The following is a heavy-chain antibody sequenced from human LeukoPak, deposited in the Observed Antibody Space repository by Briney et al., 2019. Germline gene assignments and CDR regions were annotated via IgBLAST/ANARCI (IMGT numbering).Heavy chain of an antibody. D-gene: IGHD3-9*01. CDR1: GYTFTSYG. CDR2: ISAYNGNT. Sequence: ASVKVSCKASGYTFTSYGISWVRQAPGQGLEWMGWISAYNGNTNYAQKLQGRVTMTTDTSTSTAYMELRSLRSDDTAVYYCARVKNGDYDILTGLYYYYYMDVWGKGTTVTVSS. V-gene: IGHV1-18*01. J-gene: IGHJ6*03. CDR3: ARVKNGDYDILTGLYYYYYMDV.